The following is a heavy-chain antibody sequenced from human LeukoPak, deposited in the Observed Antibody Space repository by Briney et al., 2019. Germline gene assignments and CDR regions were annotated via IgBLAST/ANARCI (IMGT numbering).Heavy chain of an antibody. D-gene: IGHD3-9*01. CDR3: AREGLTKALHYDILTGYYTPGENSFDS. CDR2: ISSSSGYI. CDR1: GVTFSSYS. Sequence: GGALRLSCSASGVTFSSYSMNWVRQAPGKGLEWVSSISSSSGYIYYADSVKGRFTISRDNAKNSLYLQLSSLRAEDTAVYYCAREGLTKALHYDILTGYYTPGENSFDSWGQGTLVTVSS. V-gene: IGHV3-21*01. J-gene: IGHJ4*02.